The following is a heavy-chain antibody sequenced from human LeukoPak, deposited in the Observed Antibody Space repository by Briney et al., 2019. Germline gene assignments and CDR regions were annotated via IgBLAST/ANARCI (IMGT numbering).Heavy chain of an antibody. J-gene: IGHJ4*02. CDR2: IKEDGNRI. CDR3: ARDPVGVRYSSGPGAKFDY. CDR1: GFTFSTYW. Sequence: PGGSLRLSCAASGFTFSTYWMSWVRQAPGKGLEWVANIKEDGNRIYYVDSVKGRFTISRENAKNSLYLQMDSLRAEDTAVYYCARDPVGVRYSSGPGAKFDYWGQGTLVTVSS. D-gene: IGHD6-19*01. V-gene: IGHV3-7*01.